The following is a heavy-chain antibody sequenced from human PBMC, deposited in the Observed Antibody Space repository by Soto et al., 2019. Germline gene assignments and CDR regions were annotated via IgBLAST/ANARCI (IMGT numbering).Heavy chain of an antibody. V-gene: IGHV1-69*13. Sequence: SVKVSCKASGGTFSSYAISWVRQAPGQGLEWMGGIIPIFGTANYAQKFQGRVTITADESTSTAYMELRSLRSDDTAVYYCARNHYGSGSYSHWGQGTLVTVSS. D-gene: IGHD3-10*01. CDR1: GGTFSSYA. CDR3: ARNHYGSGSYSH. J-gene: IGHJ4*02. CDR2: IIPIFGTA.